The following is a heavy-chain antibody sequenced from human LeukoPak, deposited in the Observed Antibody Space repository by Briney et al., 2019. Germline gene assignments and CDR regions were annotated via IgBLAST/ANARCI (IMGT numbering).Heavy chain of an antibody. V-gene: IGHV3-30*02. CDR3: ASGGYSSGWYVGGWFDP. D-gene: IGHD6-19*01. CDR1: GFTFDNYG. J-gene: IGHJ5*02. Sequence: GGSLRLSCAASGFTFDNYGMHWVRQAPGKGLEWVAFVRYDETNKYYADSVKGRFTISRDNAKNSLYLQMNSLRAEDTAVYYCASGGYSSGWYVGGWFDPWGQGTLVTVSS. CDR2: VRYDETNK.